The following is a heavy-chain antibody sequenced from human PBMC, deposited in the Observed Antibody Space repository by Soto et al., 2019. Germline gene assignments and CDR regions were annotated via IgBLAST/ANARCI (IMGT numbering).Heavy chain of an antibody. CDR1: GFTFSSYS. D-gene: IGHD3-16*01. J-gene: IGHJ2*01. CDR3: ARDFDDYGEVIWYFGL. Sequence: KPGGSLRLSCAASGFTFSSYSMNWVRQAPGKGLEWVSSISSSSSYIYYADSVKGRFTISRDNAKNSLYLQMNSLRAEDTAVYYCARDFDDYGEVIWYFGLWGRGTLVTVSS. CDR2: ISSSSSYI. V-gene: IGHV3-21*01.